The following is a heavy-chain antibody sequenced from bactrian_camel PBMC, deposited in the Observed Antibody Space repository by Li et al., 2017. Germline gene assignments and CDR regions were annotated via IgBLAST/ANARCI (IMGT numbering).Heavy chain of an antibody. Sequence: HVQLVESGGGSVQPEGSLRLSCTASEFHFAKSNMGWYRQAPGQKCELASSIGKDGRTGYVDSVKGRFTISRDIDKNTVYLQMNSLKPEDTAVYYCVRAASSQMGWADLGYWGQGTQVTVS. D-gene: IGHD5*01. J-gene: IGHJ6*01. V-gene: IGHV3S60*01. CDR3: VRAASSQMGWADLGY. CDR1: EFHFAKSN. CDR2: IGKDGRT.